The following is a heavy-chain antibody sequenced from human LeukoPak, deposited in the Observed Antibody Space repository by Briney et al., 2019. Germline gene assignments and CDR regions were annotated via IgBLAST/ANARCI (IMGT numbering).Heavy chain of an antibody. V-gene: IGHV3-23*01. J-gene: IGHJ4*02. Sequence: SGGSLRLSCAASGFTFSSYAMSWVRQAPGKGLEWVSAISGSGGSTYYADSVKGRFTISRDNSKNTLYLQMNSLRAEDTAVYYCAITPGYSYGLYYFDYWGQGTLVIVSS. CDR1: GFTFSSYA. CDR2: ISGSGGST. D-gene: IGHD5-18*01. CDR3: AITPGYSYGLYYFDY.